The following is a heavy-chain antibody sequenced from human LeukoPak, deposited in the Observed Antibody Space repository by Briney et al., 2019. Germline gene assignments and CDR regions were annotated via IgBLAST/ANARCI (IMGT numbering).Heavy chain of an antibody. J-gene: IGHJ3*02. V-gene: IGHV1-8*03. CDR3: ARLDQVYCSSTSCYLSAFDI. CDR2: MNPNSGNT. Sequence: ASVKVSCKASGYTFTSYDINWVRQATGQGLEWMGWMNPNSGNTGYAQKFQSRGTITRNTFISTAYMELSSLRSEDTAVYYCARLDQVYCSSTSCYLSAFDIWGQGTMVTVSS. CDR1: GYTFTSYD. D-gene: IGHD2-2*01.